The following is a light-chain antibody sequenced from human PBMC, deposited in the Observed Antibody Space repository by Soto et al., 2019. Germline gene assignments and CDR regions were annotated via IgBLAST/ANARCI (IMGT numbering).Light chain of an antibody. CDR1: QSVTSS. V-gene: IGKV3-20*01. Sequence: TLSVSSGETAHLYFRASQSVTSSLTWYQQTPGKAPRLLIYGASTRATGIPDRFSGSGSGTEFTLTISRLEPEDFAVYYCQQYGSSGTFGQGTRLDIK. J-gene: IGKJ1*01. CDR3: QQYGSSGT. CDR2: GAS.